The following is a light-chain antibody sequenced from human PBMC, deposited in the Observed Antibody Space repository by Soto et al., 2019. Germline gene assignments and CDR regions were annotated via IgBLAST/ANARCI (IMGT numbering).Light chain of an antibody. CDR2: DVS. V-gene: IGLV2-11*01. CDR3: CSYVDSYTWV. J-gene: IGLJ3*02. CDR1: SSDVGRYNY. Sequence: QYALTQPRSVSGYPGQSVTISCTGTSSDVGRYNYVSWFQQHPGKAPKLLIYDVSERPSGVPDRFSGSKSGYTASLTISGLQAEDEADYYCCSYVDSYTWVFGGGTKLTVL.